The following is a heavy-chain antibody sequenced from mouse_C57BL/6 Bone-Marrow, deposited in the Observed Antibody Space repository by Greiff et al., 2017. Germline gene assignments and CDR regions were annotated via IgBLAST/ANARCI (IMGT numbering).Heavy chain of an antibody. D-gene: IGHD2-2*01. CDR2: IYIGNGYT. J-gene: IGHJ1*03. CDR3: ARSLYYGYDPYWYFDV. CDR1: GYTFTSYG. Sequence: EVQLQESGAELVRPGSSVKMSCKTSGYTFTSYGLNWVKQRPGQGLEWIGYIYIGNGYTEYNEKFKGKATLTSDTSSSPAYMQLSSLTSEDSAIYFCARSLYYGYDPYWYFDVWGTGTTVTVSS. V-gene: IGHV1-58*01.